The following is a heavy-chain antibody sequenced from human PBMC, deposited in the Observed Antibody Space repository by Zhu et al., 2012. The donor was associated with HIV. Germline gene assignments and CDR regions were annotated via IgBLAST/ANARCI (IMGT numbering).Heavy chain of an antibody. Sequence: EVQLLESGGGLVQPGGSLRLSCAASGFSFSSYALSWVRQAPGKGLEWVSGISGSGGGTYYADSVKGRFTVSRDTSKNTLYLQMNSLRAEDTALYYCAKDLYDNSFDYWSQGTLVTVSS. CDR1: GFSFSSYA. CDR3: AKDLYDNSFDY. D-gene: IGHD3-22*01. J-gene: IGHJ4*02. CDR2: ISGSGGGT. V-gene: IGHV3-23*01.